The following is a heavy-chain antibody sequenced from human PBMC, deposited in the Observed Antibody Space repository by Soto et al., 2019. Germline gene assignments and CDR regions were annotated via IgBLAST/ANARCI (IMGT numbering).Heavy chain of an antibody. J-gene: IGHJ4*02. CDR2: INPILSMS. V-gene: IGHV1-69*02. CDR1: GDTFTFYS. D-gene: IGHD3-10*01. Sequence: GASVKVSCKASGDTFTFYSINWVRQAPGLGLEWMGRINPILSMSNYAQRFQGRVTMTADKSTSTAYMELSSLRSEDTAIYYCASSYGSGYRAFDYWGQGALVTVS. CDR3: ASSYGSGYRAFDY.